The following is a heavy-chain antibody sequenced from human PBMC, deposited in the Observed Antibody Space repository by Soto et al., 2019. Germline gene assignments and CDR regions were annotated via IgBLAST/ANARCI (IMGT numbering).Heavy chain of an antibody. D-gene: IGHD3-22*01. CDR1: GFTFSSYS. CDR3: ARDINYYDSSGLSP. CDR2: ISSSSSYI. Sequence: GGSLRLSCAASGFTFSSYSMNWVRQAPGKGLEWVSSISSSSSYIYYADSVKGRFTISRDNAKNSLYLQMNSLRAEDTAVYYCARDINYYDSSGLSPWGQGTLVTVSS. V-gene: IGHV3-21*01. J-gene: IGHJ5*02.